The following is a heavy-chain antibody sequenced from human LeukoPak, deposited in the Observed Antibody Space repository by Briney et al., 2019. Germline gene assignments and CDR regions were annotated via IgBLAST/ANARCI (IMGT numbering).Heavy chain of an antibody. D-gene: IGHD6-6*01. V-gene: IGHV3-30*03. CDR2: ISHDGTYK. CDR3: ARDNRAVRRVFWAYFDS. Sequence: PGGSLRLSCAGSGFTFSSYAMHWVRQAPGKGPEWLTVISHDGTYKYYADSVKGRFIISRDNSKNMLYLQMSSLRVEDTAVYYCARDNRAVRRVFWAYFDSWGQGMRVTVSS. J-gene: IGHJ4*02. CDR1: GFTFSSYA.